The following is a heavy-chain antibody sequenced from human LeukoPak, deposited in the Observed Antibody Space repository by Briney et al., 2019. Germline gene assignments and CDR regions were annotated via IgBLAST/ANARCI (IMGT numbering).Heavy chain of an antibody. CDR2: IRPKSNAYTT. Sequence: PGGSLRLSCAASGFTFSIYYMDWVRQAPGKGLEWVGRIRPKSNAYTTEYAAAVKGRFSISRDDSKNSLYLLMNSLKTEDTAVYYCARVTLAGGGYFDYWGQGTLVTVSS. V-gene: IGHV3-72*01. J-gene: IGHJ4*02. CDR1: GFTFSIYY. CDR3: ARVTLAGGGYFDY. D-gene: IGHD6-19*01.